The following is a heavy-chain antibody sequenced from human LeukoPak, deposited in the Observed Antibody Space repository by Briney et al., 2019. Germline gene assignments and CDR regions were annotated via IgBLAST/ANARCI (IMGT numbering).Heavy chain of an antibody. CDR2: ISSSGSTI. Sequence: GGSLRLSCAASGFTFSSYEMNWVRQAPGKGLEWVSYISSSGSTIYYADSVKGRFTISRDNAKNSLYLQMNSLRAEDTAVYYCARSFTYYDILTGYYKPDYFDYWGQGTLVTVSS. CDR1: GFTFSSYE. D-gene: IGHD3-9*01. J-gene: IGHJ4*02. V-gene: IGHV3-48*03. CDR3: ARSFTYYDILTGYYKPDYFDY.